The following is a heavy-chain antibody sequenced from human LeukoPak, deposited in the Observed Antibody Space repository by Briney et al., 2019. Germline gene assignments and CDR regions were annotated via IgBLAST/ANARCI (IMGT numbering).Heavy chain of an antibody. V-gene: IGHV1-24*01. Sequence: ASVKVSCKVSGYTLTELSMHWVRQAPGKGLEWMGGFDPEDGETIYAQKFQGRVTMTRDTSISTAYMELSRLRSDDTAVYYCAIADFWSGYPYDYYYMDVWGKGTTVTVSS. CDR3: AIADFWSGYPYDYYYMDV. D-gene: IGHD3-3*01. CDR2: FDPEDGET. J-gene: IGHJ6*03. CDR1: GYTLTELS.